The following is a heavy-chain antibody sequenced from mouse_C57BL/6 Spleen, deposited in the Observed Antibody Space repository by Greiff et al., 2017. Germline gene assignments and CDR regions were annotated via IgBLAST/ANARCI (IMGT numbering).Heavy chain of an antibody. CDR2: IDPNSGGT. D-gene: IGHD1-1*02. CDR1: GYTFTRYW. CDR3: ARGWESPFYAMDY. V-gene: IGHV1-72*01. Sequence: QVQLQQPGAELVKPGASVKLSCKASGYTFTRYWMHWVKQRPGRGPEWIGRIDPNSGGTKYNEKFKSKATLTVDKPSSTAYMQLSSLTSEDSAVYYCARGWESPFYAMDYWGQGTSVTVSS. J-gene: IGHJ4*01.